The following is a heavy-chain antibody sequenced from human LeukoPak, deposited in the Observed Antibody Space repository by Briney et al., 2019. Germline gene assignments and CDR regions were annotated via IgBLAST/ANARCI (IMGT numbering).Heavy chain of an antibody. J-gene: IGHJ4*02. CDR1: GFTFSSYA. CDR2: ISYDGSNR. Sequence: GGSLRLSCAASGFTFSSYAMHWVRQAPGKGLEWVAVISYDGSNRYYADSVKGRFTISRDNSKNTLYLQMNSLRAEDTAVYYCARETGSAVGSTDFDYWGQGALVTVSS. V-gene: IGHV3-30-3*01. D-gene: IGHD4-17*01. CDR3: ARETGSAVGSTDFDY.